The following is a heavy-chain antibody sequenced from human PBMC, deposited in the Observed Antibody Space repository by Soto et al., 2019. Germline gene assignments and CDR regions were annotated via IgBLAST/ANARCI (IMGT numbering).Heavy chain of an antibody. V-gene: IGHV4-4*02. J-gene: IGHJ5*02. Sequence: SATLSLPCAVSGGSISRSKWWRWVRQPPGKGLERIRENYHSGSTNYNPSLKSRVTISVDKSKNQFSLELSSVTAADTAVYYCARAGGFITMDRGVIITEGWFDPWGQGTLVTVSS. CDR1: GGSISRSKW. CDR3: ARAGGFITMDRGVIITEGWFDP. D-gene: IGHD3-10*01. CDR2: NYHSGST.